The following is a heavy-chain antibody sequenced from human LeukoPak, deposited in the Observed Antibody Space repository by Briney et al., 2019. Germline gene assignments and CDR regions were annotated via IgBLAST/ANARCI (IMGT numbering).Heavy chain of an antibody. J-gene: IGHJ4*02. CDR1: QFTFSNYW. CDR3: AKLHCSSASCPSDY. V-gene: IGHV3-7*05. D-gene: IGHD2-2*01. Sequence: GGSLRLSCVASQFTFSNYWMTWVRQAPGKGLEWVANIEPDGSDKYYVKSVEGRFTISRDNAKNSLSLQMNSLTAEDTAIYYCAKLHCSSASCPSDYWGQGTRVTVSS. CDR2: IEPDGSDK.